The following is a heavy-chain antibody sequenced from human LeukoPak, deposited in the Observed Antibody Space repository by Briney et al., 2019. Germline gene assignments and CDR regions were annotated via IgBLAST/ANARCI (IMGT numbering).Heavy chain of an antibody. CDR2: ISAYNGNT. CDR1: GYTFTSYG. D-gene: IGHD3-10*01. V-gene: IGHV1-18*01. Sequence: ASVKVSCKASGYTFTSYGISWVRQAPGQGLEWTGWISAYNGNTNYAQKLQGRVTMTTDTSTSTAYMELRSLRSDDTAVYYCATTMVRGADDAFDIWGQGTMVTVSS. J-gene: IGHJ3*02. CDR3: ATTMVRGADDAFDI.